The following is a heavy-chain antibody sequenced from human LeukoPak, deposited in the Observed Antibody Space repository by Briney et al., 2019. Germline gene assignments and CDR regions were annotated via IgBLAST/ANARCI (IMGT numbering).Heavy chain of an antibody. J-gene: IGHJ4*02. Sequence: GASVKVSCKASGYTFTNYYMHWVRQAPGQGLEWMGIINPNGGSTSYAQKFQGRVTMTRDTSTSTVYMDLSSLRSEDTAVYYCARDQEGFDYWGQGTLVTVSS. CDR3: ARDQEGFDY. CDR2: INPNGGST. V-gene: IGHV1-46*01. CDR1: GYTFTNYY.